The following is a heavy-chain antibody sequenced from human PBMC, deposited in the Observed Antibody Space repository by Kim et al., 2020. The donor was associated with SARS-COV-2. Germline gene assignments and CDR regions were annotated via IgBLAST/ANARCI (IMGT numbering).Heavy chain of an antibody. CDR3: VRDQSIALFLGKALGSTYYFAMDL. J-gene: IGHJ6*02. D-gene: IGHD2-21*01. Sequence: GGSLRLSCVASGFNFSPYAMSWVRQAPGKGLEWVSGISGRGGYTNYADSVKGRFTVSRDNAKNTLHLQMSSLRAGDTAIYYCVRDQSIALFLGKALGSTYYFAMDLWGHGTTVTVSS. CDR2: ISGRGGYT. CDR1: GFNFSPYA. V-gene: IGHV3-23*01.